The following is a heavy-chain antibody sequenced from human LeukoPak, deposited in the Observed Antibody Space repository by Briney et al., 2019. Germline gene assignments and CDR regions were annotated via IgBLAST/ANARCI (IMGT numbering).Heavy chain of an antibody. D-gene: IGHD2-15*01. CDR2: IYPGDSDA. CDR3: ARHLRASGGHFYAMDV. V-gene: IGHV5-51*01. Sequence: ESLKISCKGSGYTFTSYWIGWVRQAPGKGLEWMGIIYPGDSDARYSPSFQGQVTISVDKSISTAYLQWSSLKASDTALYFCARHLRASGGHFYAMDVWGQGTTVTVSS. CDR1: GYTFTSYW. J-gene: IGHJ6*02.